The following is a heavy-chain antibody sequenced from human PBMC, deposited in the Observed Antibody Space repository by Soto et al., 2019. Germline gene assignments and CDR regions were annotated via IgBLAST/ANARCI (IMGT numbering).Heavy chain of an antibody. CDR3: ARVYDILTSAWLDP. CDR2: ISTNSRYT. CDR1: GFTLSDYY. V-gene: IGHV3-11*03. Sequence: PGGSLRLSCAGSGFTLSDYYMTWIRQAPGKGLEWISYISTNSRYTKYADSVKGRFTISRDDAKNSLYLQMSSLRVEDTAVYYCARVYDILTSAWLDPWGQGT. J-gene: IGHJ5*02. D-gene: IGHD3-9*01.